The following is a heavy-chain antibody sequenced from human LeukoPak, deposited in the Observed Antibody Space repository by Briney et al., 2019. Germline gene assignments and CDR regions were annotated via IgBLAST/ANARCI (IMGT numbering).Heavy chain of an antibody. CDR1: GGPFSGYY. Sequence: SETPSLTCAVYGGPFSGYYWSWIRQPPGKGLEWIGEINHSGSTNYNPSLKSRVTISVDTSKNQFSLKLSSVTAADTAVYYCARLTHYGSGRPAFDYWGQGTLVTVSS. CDR2: INHSGST. V-gene: IGHV4-34*01. D-gene: IGHD3-10*01. J-gene: IGHJ4*02. CDR3: ARLTHYGSGRPAFDY.